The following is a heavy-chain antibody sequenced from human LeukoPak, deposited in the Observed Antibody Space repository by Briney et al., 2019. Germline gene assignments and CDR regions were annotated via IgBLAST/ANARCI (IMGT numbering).Heavy chain of an antibody. CDR1: GFTFSSYG. CDR2: TSYDGSNK. V-gene: IGHV3-30*18. J-gene: IGHJ6*02. Sequence: GGSLRLSCAASGFTFSSYGMHWVRQAPGKGLEWVAVTSYDGSNKYYADSVKGRFTISRDNSKNTLYLQMNSLRAEDTAVYYCAKEGPYYYYYGMDVWGQGTTVTVSS. CDR3: AKEGPYYYYYGMDV.